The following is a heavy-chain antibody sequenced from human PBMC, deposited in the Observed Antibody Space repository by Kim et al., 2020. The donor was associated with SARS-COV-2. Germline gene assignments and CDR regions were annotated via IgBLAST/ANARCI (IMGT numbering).Heavy chain of an antibody. Sequence: GSLRLSCAASGFTFSSYGMHWVRQAPGKGLEWVAVIWYDGSNKYYADSVKGRFTISRDNSKNTLYLQMNSLRAEDTAVYYCARDPRDNYDFWSGYANYYYSGMDVWGQGTTVTVSS. CDR2: IWYDGSNK. J-gene: IGHJ6*02. CDR3: ARDPRDNYDFWSGYANYYYSGMDV. D-gene: IGHD3-3*01. CDR1: GFTFSSYG. V-gene: IGHV3-33*08.